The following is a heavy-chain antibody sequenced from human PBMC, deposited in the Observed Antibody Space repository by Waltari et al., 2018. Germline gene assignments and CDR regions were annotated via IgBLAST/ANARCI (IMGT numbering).Heavy chain of an antibody. CDR1: GDSINSDSYF. CDR3: ARGFGSAIRGIYYYAMDV. Sequence: QVQLQESGPGLVKPSQTLSLTCTVSGDSINSDSYFWNWIRQPAGKGLEWIGRVYMSGGTNFNPSLKSRLTISIDTSKKQVSLQLSSVTAADTAIYYCARGFGSAIRGIYYYAMDVWGQGTTVTVSS. V-gene: IGHV4-61*02. J-gene: IGHJ6*02. CDR2: VYMSGGT. D-gene: IGHD3-10*01.